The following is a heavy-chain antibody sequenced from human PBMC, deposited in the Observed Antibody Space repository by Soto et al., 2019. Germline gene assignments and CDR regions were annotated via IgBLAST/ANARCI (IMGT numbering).Heavy chain of an antibody. D-gene: IGHD3-22*01. CDR2: INAGNGNT. CDR3: ARVHQRYYYDSSGYPLGY. J-gene: IGHJ4*02. CDR1: GYTFTSYA. V-gene: IGHV1-3*01. Sequence: QVQLVQSGAEVKKPGASVKVSCKASGYTFTSYAMHWVRQAPGQRLEWMGWINAGNGNTKYSQKFQGRVTITRDTSASTAYMELSSLRSEDTAVYYCARVHQRYYYDSSGYPLGYWGQGTLVTVSS.